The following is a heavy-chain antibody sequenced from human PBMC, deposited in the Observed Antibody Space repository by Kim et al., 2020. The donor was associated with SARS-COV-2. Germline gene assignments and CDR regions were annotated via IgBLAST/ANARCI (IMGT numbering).Heavy chain of an antibody. D-gene: IGHD3-22*01. CDR2: ISSSSSYI. Sequence: GGSLRLSCAASGFTFSSYSMNWVRQAPGKGLEWVSSISSSSSYIYYADSVKGRFTISRDNAKNSLYLQMNSLRAEDTAVYYCARDGGDYYDSSGYYYVSGPHYNWFDPWGQGTLVTVSS. J-gene: IGHJ5*02. CDR3: ARDGGDYYDSSGYYYVSGPHYNWFDP. CDR1: GFTFSSYS. V-gene: IGHV3-21*01.